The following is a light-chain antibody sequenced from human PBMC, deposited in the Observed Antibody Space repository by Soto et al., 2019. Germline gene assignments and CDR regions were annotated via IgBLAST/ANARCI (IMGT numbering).Light chain of an antibody. CDR1: SRDVGGYNY. V-gene: IGLV2-14*01. Sequence: QSALTQPASVSGSPGQSISISCTGTSRDVGGYNYVSWYQRHPGKAPKLLIYEVTNRPSGVSNRFSGSKSGNTASLTISGLQAEDEADYFCYSCANNNTPVFGGGTKLTVL. CDR2: EVT. CDR3: YSCANNNTPV. J-gene: IGLJ3*02.